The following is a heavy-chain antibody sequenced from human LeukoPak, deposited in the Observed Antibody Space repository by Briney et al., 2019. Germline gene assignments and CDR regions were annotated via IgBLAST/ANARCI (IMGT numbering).Heavy chain of an antibody. J-gene: IGHJ4*02. CDR3: ARPFIVSDDYRVDYFDY. CDR1: GYRFTSSW. V-gene: IGHV5-51*01. CDR2: IYPGDSDT. Sequence: GESLKISCKGSGYRFTSSWIGWVRKMPGKGLEWMGIIYPGDSDTKYSPSFQGQVTISADKSISTAYLQWSSLKASDTAMYYCARPFIVSDDYRVDYFDYWGQGTLVTVSS. D-gene: IGHD3-16*01.